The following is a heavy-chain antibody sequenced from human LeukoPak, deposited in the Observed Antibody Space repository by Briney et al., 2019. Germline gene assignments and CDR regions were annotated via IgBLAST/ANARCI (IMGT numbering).Heavy chain of an antibody. CDR3: ARFPDSGNYLPFGH. Sequence: GGSLRLSCAASGFTFSNYWMSWVRRAQGKGLEWVANIKQDGSEKYYVDFVKGRFTISRDNAKNSLYLQMNSLRAEDTAVYYCARFPDSGNYLPFGHWGQGTLVTVSS. CDR1: GFTFSNYW. D-gene: IGHD1-26*01. V-gene: IGHV3-7*01. CDR2: IKQDGSEK. J-gene: IGHJ4*02.